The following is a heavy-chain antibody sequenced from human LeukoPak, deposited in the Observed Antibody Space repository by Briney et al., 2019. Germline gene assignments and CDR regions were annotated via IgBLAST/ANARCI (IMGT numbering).Heavy chain of an antibody. CDR1: GFTFSTYW. V-gene: IGHV3-74*01. Sequence: GGSLRLSCVASGFTFSTYWMHCVRQASGKGLVWVSRINSVGSSTSYADSVKGRFTISRDNAKNTLYLQMNSLRADDTAVYYCARDRGTIAEPYYFDYWGQGTLVTVSS. CDR3: ARDRGTIAEPYYFDY. D-gene: IGHD1-14*01. CDR2: INSVGSST. J-gene: IGHJ4*02.